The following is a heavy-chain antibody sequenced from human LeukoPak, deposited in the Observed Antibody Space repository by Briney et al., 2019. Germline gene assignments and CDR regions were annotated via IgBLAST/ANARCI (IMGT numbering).Heavy chain of an antibody. Sequence: GGSLRLSCAASGFTFSSYAMGWVRQAPGKGLEWVSAISGSGGSTYYADSVKGRFTISRDNSKNTLYLQMNSLRAEDTAVYYCARDRRAVAGPFDYWGQGTLVTVSS. CDR2: ISGSGGST. J-gene: IGHJ4*02. D-gene: IGHD6-19*01. CDR1: GFTFSSYA. V-gene: IGHV3-23*01. CDR3: ARDRRAVAGPFDY.